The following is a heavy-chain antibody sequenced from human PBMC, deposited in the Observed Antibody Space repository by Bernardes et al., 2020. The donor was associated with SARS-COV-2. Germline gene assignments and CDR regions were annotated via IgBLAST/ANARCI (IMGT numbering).Heavy chain of an antibody. V-gene: IGHV3-30-3*01. J-gene: IGHJ6*02. CDR2: ISSDGTNS. D-gene: IGHD4-4*01. CDR3: ARDHTSSNWFIYYYYGMDV. Sequence: GGSLRLSCGATGFTFSTSALHWVRQAPGRGLEWVAVISSDGTNSHYADSVKGRFTISRDNSKNTVYLQMNSLRPEDTAVYYCARDHTSSNWFIYYYYGMDVWGQGTTVTVSS. CDR1: GFTFSTSA.